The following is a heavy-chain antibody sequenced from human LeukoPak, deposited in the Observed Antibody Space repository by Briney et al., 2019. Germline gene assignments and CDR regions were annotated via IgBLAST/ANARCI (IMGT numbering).Heavy chain of an antibody. V-gene: IGHV3-7*01. CDR1: GFTFSSYW. CDR2: IKQDGSEK. CDR3: ARDVARTPAAFDI. D-gene: IGHD1-1*01. Sequence: GGSLRLSCAASGFTFSSYWMSWVRQAPGKELEWAANIKQDGSEKYYVDSVKGRFTISRDNAKNSLYLQMNSLRAEDTAVYFCARDVARTPAAFDIWGQGTMVTVSS. J-gene: IGHJ3*02.